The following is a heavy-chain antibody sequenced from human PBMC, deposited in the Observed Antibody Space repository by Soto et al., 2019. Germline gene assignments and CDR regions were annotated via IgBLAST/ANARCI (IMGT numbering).Heavy chain of an antibody. CDR2: IWYDGSNK. V-gene: IGHV3-33*01. J-gene: IGHJ4*02. D-gene: IGHD2-2*01. Sequence: GGSLRLSCAASGFTFSSYVMHWVRQAPGKGLEWVAVIWYDGSNKYYADSVKGRFTISRDNSKNTLYLQMNSLRAEDTAVYYCARARRQYQPHRCDCWGQRTLVTVSS. CDR1: GFTFSSYV. CDR3: ARARRQYQPHRCDC.